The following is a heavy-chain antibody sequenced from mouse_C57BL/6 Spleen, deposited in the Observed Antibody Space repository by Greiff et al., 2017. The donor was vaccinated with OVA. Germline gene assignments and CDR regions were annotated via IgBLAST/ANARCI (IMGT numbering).Heavy chain of an antibody. Sequence: VQLQQPGAELVKPGASVKMSCKASGYTFTSYWITWVKQRPGQGLEWIGDIYPGSGSTNYNEKFKSKATLTVDTSSSTAYMQLSSLTSEDSAVYYCARAKYGQAWFAYWGQGTLVTVSA. CDR2: IYPGSGST. V-gene: IGHV1-55*01. CDR3: ARAKYGQAWFAY. D-gene: IGHD1-1*02. CDR1: GYTFTSYW. J-gene: IGHJ3*01.